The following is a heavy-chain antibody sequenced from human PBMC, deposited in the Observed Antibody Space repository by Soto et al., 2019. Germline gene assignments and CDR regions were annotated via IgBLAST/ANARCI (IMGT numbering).Heavy chain of an antibody. V-gene: IGHV3-33*01. CDR3: ARDLNYWSLLIDH. J-gene: IGHJ4*02. Sequence: QTVGSLRLSCTASGFSLSRYGLHWVRQAPGKGLEWVAGLWSDGIKTSYTDSVKGRFTISRDTSKNMLYLQMNSLGAEDTAVYYCARDLNYWSLLIDHWGQGTLVTVSS. CDR2: LWSDGIKT. CDR1: GFSLSRYG. D-gene: IGHD2-8*02.